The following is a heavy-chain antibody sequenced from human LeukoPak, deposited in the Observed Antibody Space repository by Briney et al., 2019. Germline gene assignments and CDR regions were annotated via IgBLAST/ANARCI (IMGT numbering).Heavy chain of an antibody. CDR1: GYTFTSYG. D-gene: IGHD1-14*01. CDR3: ARSPGTNPDY. Sequence: ASVKVSCKAPGYTFTSYGISWVRQTPGQGLEWMGWISAYNGNTNYAQKLQRRVTMTTDTSTSTAYMELRSLRSDDSAVYYCARSPGTNPDYWGQGTLVTVSS. CDR2: ISAYNGNT. J-gene: IGHJ4*02. V-gene: IGHV1-18*01.